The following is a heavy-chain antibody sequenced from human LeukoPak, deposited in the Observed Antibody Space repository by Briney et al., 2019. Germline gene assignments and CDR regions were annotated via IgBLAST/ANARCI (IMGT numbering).Heavy chain of an antibody. J-gene: IGHJ6*02. V-gene: IGHV4-59*01. CDR2: ICYSGST. Sequence: PSETLSLTCTVSGGSISSYYWSWIRQPPGKGLEWIGYICYSGSTNYNPSLKSRVTISVDTSKNQFSLKLSSVTAADTAVYYCARESRYGMDVWGQGTTVTVSS. CDR3: ARESRYGMDV. CDR1: GGSISSYY.